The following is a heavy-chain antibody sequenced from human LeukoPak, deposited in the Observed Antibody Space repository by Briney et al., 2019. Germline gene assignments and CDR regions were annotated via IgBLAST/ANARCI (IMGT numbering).Heavy chain of an antibody. CDR2: MKPNSGNT. V-gene: IGHV1-8*01. J-gene: IGHJ4*02. CDR3: AWGYYYDSSGYTPRGGFDY. D-gene: IGHD3-22*01. Sequence: ASVKVSCKASGYTFTSYDINWVRQATGRGLEWMGWMKPNSGNTGYAQKFQGRVTMTRNTSISTAYMELSSLRSEDTAVYYCAWGYYYDSSGYTPRGGFDYWGQGTLVTVSS. CDR1: GYTFTSYD.